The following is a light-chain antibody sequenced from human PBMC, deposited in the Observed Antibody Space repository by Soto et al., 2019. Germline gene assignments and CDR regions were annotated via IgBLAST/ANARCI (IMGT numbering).Light chain of an antibody. J-gene: IGLJ1*01. CDR2: EVS. CDR1: SSDVGGYNY. Sequence: QSVLTQPASVSGAPGQSITISCTGTSSDVGGYNYVSWYQHNPGKAPKLIIYEVSNRPSGASNRFSGSKSGNTASLTISGLQADDDADYYCSSYTSSSTAVFGIGTKATVL. V-gene: IGLV2-14*01. CDR3: SSYTSSSTAV.